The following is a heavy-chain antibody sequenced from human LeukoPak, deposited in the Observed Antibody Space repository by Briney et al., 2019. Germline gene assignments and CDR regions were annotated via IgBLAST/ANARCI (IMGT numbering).Heavy chain of an antibody. D-gene: IGHD6-19*01. CDR1: GFTFSSYS. Sequence: PGGSLRLSCAASGFTFSSYSMNWVRQAPGKGLEWVSSISSSSSYIYYADSVKGRFTISRDNAKNSLYLQMDSLRAEDTALYHCARDKAVAGLDYWGQGTLVTVSS. J-gene: IGHJ4*02. CDR3: ARDKAVAGLDY. CDR2: ISSSSSYI. V-gene: IGHV3-21*04.